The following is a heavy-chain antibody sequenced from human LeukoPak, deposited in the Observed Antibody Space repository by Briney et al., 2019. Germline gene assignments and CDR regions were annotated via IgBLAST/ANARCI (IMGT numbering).Heavy chain of an antibody. V-gene: IGHV4-59*01. CDR3: ARTTEAHSWRTRYYDYYMDV. Sequence: SETLSLTCTVSGGSISSYYWSWIRQPPGKVLEWIGYIYYSGSTNYNPSLKSRVTISVDTSKNQFSLKLSSVTAADTAVYYCARTTEAHSWRTRYYDYYMDVWGKGTTVTVSS. J-gene: IGHJ6*03. D-gene: IGHD6-13*01. CDR1: GGSISSYY. CDR2: IYYSGST.